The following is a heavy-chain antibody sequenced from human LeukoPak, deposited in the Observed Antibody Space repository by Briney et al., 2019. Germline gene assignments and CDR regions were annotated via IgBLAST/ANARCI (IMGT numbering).Heavy chain of an antibody. D-gene: IGHD3-22*01. CDR1: GGTFSSYA. CDR2: IIPIFGTA. J-gene: IGHJ4*02. CDR3: ARDDDSSGYYYN. Sequence: SMKVSCKASGGTFSSYAISWVRQAPGQGLEWMGRIIPIFGTANYAQKFQGRVTITTDESTSTAYMAVSSLRSEDTAVYYCARDDDSSGYYYNWGQGTLVTVSS. V-gene: IGHV1-69*05.